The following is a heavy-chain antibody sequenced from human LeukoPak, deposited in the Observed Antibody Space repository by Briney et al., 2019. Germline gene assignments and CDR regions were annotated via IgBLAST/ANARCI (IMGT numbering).Heavy chain of an antibody. CDR1: GFTFSSYA. CDR3: AGPSGSYYNSLDY. CDR2: ISSNGGST. J-gene: IGHJ4*02. V-gene: IGHV3-64*01. D-gene: IGHD3-10*01. Sequence: GGSLRLSCAASGFTFSSYAMHWVRQAPGKGLEYVSAISSNGGSTYYANSVKGRFTISRDNSENTLYLQMGSLRAEDMAVYYCAGPSGSYYNSLDYWGQGTLVTVSS.